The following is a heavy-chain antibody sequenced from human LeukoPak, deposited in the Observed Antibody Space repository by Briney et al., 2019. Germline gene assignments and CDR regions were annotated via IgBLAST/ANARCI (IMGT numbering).Heavy chain of an antibody. Sequence: GGSLRLSCASSGFTFDDYGMSWVRQAPGKGLEWVSGINWNGGSTGYADSVKGRFTISRDNAKNSLYLQMNSLRAEHTALYYCAREAPFMITFGGVIVNPDYWGQGTLVTVSS. CDR3: AREAPFMITFGGVIVNPDY. V-gene: IGHV3-20*04. D-gene: IGHD3-16*02. CDR1: GFTFDDYG. CDR2: INWNGGST. J-gene: IGHJ4*02.